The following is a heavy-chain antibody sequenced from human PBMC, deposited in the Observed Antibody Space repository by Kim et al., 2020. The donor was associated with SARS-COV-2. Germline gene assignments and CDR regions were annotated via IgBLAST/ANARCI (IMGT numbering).Heavy chain of an antibody. CDR3: ARTYSSGWYGGALDY. Sequence: ASVKVSCKASGYTFTSYGISWVRQAPGQGLEWMGWISAYNGNTNYAQKLQGRVTMTTDTSTSTAYMELRSLRSDDTAVYYCARTYSSGWYGGALDYWGQGTLVTVSS. D-gene: IGHD6-19*01. CDR1: GYTFTSYG. CDR2: ISAYNGNT. V-gene: IGHV1-18*01. J-gene: IGHJ4*02.